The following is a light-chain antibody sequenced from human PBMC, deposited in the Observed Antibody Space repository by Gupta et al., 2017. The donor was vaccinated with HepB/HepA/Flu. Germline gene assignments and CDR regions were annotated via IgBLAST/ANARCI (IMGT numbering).Light chain of an antibody. V-gene: IGKV1-39*01. J-gene: IGKJ1*01. CDR2: AAS. Sequence: DIQMTQSPSSLPTSVGDRVTITCRASQSISTYLNWFQQKPGKAPNLLIYAASNLQSGVPSRFSGSGSGSEFTLTISSLQPEDFATYYCQQTYITPKTFGQGTKVEIK. CDR1: QSISTY. CDR3: QQTYITPKT.